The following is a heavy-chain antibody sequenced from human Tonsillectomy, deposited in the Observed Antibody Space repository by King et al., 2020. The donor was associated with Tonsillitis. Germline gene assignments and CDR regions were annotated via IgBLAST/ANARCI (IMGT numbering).Heavy chain of an antibody. Sequence: VQLVESGGGLVKPGGSLRLSCAASGFTFSNAWMSWVRQAPGKGLEWVGRIKSKTDGGTTDYAAPVKGRFTISRDDSKNTLYLQMNSLKTEDTAVYYCTTPAAYSGQPYWYFDLWGRGTLVTVSS. J-gene: IGHJ2*01. CDR1: GFTFSNAW. CDR2: IKSKTDGGTT. D-gene: IGHD5-12*01. CDR3: TTPAAYSGQPYWYFDL. V-gene: IGHV3-15*01.